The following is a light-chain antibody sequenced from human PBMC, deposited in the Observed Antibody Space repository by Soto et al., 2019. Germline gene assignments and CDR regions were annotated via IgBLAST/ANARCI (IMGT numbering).Light chain of an antibody. J-gene: IGLJ1*01. CDR3: CSYAGSSTYV. CDR2: EGS. Sequence: QSVLTQPASVSGSPGQSITISCTGTSSDVGGYNFVARYQQYPGKAPKVMIYEGSQRPSGVSTRFSGARSGNTASLTISGLQPEVEADYYFCSYAGSSTYVFGTGTKVTVL. V-gene: IGLV2-23*01. CDR1: SSDVGGYNF.